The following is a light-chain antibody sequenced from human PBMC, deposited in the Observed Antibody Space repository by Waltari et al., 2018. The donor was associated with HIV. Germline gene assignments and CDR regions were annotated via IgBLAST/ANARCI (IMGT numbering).Light chain of an antibody. Sequence: QSVLTQPPSLSGAPGQRVIISCTGSSSNLGAGCDVHWYQQLPGTAHKLLIYGNNNRPSGVPDRFSGSKSGTSASLANTGLQAEDEADYYCQSYDSSLNTYVFGSGTKVTVL. CDR3: QSYDSSLNTYV. CDR1: SSNLGAGCD. V-gene: IGLV1-40*01. CDR2: GNN. J-gene: IGLJ1*01.